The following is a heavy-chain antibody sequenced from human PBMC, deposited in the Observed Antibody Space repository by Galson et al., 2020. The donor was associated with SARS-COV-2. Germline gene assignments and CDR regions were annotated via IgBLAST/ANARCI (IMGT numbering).Heavy chain of an antibody. J-gene: IGHJ4*02. D-gene: IGHD3-10*01. CDR1: GGSLSSSTW. V-gene: IGHV4-4*02. Sequence: ASETLSLTCAVSGGSLSSSTWWSWVRQPPGKGLEWIGEISHSGSTNYIPSLKGRVTISIDKSKNEFSLKLSSVTAADTAVYYCARPYYGSGSFPAFDYWGQGILVTVSS. CDR3: ARPYYGSGSFPAFDY. CDR2: ISHSGST.